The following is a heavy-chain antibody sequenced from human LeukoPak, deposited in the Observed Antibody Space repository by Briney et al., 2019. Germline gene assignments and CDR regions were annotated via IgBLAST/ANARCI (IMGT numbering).Heavy chain of an antibody. D-gene: IGHD1-26*01. V-gene: IGHV4-39*07. Sequence: SETLSLTCTVSGGSISSSSYYWGWIRQPPGKGLEWIGSIYYSGSTYYNPSLKSRVTISVDTSKNQFSLKLSSVTAADTAVYYCARDTGWEGFDPWGQGTLVTVSS. CDR1: GGSISSSSYY. CDR2: IYYSGST. J-gene: IGHJ5*02. CDR3: ARDTGWEGFDP.